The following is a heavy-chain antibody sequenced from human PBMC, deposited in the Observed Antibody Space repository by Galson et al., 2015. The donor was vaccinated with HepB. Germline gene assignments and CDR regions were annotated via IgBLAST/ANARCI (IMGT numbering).Heavy chain of an antibody. J-gene: IGHJ4*02. V-gene: IGHV1-3*01. D-gene: IGHD3-16*02. CDR2: INAGNGNT. Sequence: SVKVSCKASGYTFTSYAMHWVRQVLGQRLEWMGWINAGNGNTKYSQKFQGRVTITRDTSAKIAYVELRRLKSEDTAVYYCARGGILITLGGVVVPIDYWGQGALVTVSS. CDR1: GYTFTSYA. CDR3: ARGGILITLGGVVVPIDY.